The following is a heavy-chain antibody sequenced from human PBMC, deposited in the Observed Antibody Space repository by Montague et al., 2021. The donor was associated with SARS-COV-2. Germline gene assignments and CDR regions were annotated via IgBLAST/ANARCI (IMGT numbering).Heavy chain of an antibody. CDR3: ARGGDYDSWSGFGRYKWIGP. D-gene: IGHD3-3*01. V-gene: IGHV4-34*01. Sequence: SETLSLTCAVYGGSFSGYYWSWIRQSAGKGLEWIGEINHSGSTNYNPSLQSRVTISVDKSKNQFSLTQRFLTAADTAVYYCARGGDYDSWSGFGRYKWIGPWGQGTPVIVSS. CDR2: INHSGST. CDR1: GGSFSGYY. J-gene: IGHJ5*02.